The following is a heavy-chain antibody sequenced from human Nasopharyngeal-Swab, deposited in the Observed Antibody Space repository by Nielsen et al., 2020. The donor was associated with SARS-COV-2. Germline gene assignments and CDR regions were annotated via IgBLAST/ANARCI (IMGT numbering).Heavy chain of an antibody. CDR1: GYTFTSYA. J-gene: IGHJ4*02. D-gene: IGHD3-9*01. CDR2: INTKTGNP. Sequence: ASVKVSCKASGYTFTSYAMNWVRQAPGQGLEWMGWINTKTGNPTYAHGFTGRFVFSLDTSVSTAYLQISSIKVEYTAVYYCARDLSTYYDILTGYYGCFDYWGQGTLVTVSS. CDR3: ARDLSTYYDILTGYYGCFDY. V-gene: IGHV7-4-1*02.